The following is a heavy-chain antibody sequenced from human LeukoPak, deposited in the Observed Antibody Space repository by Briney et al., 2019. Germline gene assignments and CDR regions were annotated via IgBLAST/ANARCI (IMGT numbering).Heavy chain of an antibody. Sequence: ASVKVSCKASGYTFTSYGISWVRQAPGQGLEWMGGIIPIFGTANYAQKFQGRVTITTDESTRHAYMELSSLRSEDKAVFYCARSGDTAMVLLWGQGILVTVSS. CDR1: GYTFTSYG. CDR2: IIPIFGTA. CDR3: ARSGDTAMVLL. D-gene: IGHD5-18*01. J-gene: IGHJ4*02. V-gene: IGHV1-69*05.